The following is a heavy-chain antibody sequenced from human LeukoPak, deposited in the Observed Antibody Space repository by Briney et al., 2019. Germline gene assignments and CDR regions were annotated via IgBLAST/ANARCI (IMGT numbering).Heavy chain of an antibody. Sequence: GGSLRLSCAVSGITLSNYGMSWVRQAPGKGLEWVAGISDSGGSTYYADSVKGRFTISRDNSKNTLYLQMNSLRAEDTAVYYCAKRYCSGGSCPLDYWGQGTLVTVSS. V-gene: IGHV3-23*01. CDR3: AKRYCSGGSCPLDY. J-gene: IGHJ4*02. CDR2: ISDSGGST. D-gene: IGHD2-15*01. CDR1: GITLSNYG.